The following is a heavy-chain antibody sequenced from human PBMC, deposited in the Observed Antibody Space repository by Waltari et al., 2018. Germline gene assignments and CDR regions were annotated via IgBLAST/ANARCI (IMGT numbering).Heavy chain of an antibody. D-gene: IGHD3-3*01. CDR2: IYHSGST. Sequence: QVQLQESGPGLVKPSETLSLSCAVSGYSISSGYYWGWIRQPPGKGLEWIGSIYHSGSTYYKPSLKSRVTISVDTSKNQFALKLSSVTAADTAVYDWASPIFGVVNTGGPFDYWGQGTLVTVSS. J-gene: IGHJ4*02. CDR3: ASPIFGVVNTGGPFDY. CDR1: GYSISSGYY. V-gene: IGHV4-38-2*01.